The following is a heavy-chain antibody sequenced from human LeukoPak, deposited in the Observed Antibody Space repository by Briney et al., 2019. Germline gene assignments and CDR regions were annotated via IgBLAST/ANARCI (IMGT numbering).Heavy chain of an antibody. J-gene: IGHJ4*02. V-gene: IGHV5-51*01. CDR1: GYSFTSYW. CDR3: ARQPRGYSYGGIDY. CDR2: IYHCGSDT. Sequence: GESLKISCKGSGYSFTSYWIGWVLQLPREGLEGMGVIYHCGSDTRYSPSFQGRVTISADKSISTAYLQWSSLKAADTAMYYCARQPRGYSYGGIDYWGQGTLVTVSS. D-gene: IGHD5-18*01.